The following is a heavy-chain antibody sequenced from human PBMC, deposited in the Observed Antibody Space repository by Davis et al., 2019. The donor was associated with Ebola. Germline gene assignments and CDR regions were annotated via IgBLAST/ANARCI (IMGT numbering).Heavy chain of an antibody. CDR2: IKQDGSEK. J-gene: IGHJ4*02. D-gene: IGHD3-3*01. V-gene: IGHV3-7*03. CDR3: ARTDYDFWSGPDY. Sequence: GESLKISCAASGFTFSSYWMSWVRQAPGKGLEWVANIKQDGSEKYYVDSVKGRFTISRDNAKNSLYLQMNSLRAEDTAVYYCARTDYDFWSGPDYWGQGTLVTVSS. CDR1: GFTFSSYW.